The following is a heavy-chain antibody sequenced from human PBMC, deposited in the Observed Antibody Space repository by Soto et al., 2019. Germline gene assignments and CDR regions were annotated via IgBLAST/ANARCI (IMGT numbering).Heavy chain of an antibody. Sequence: GWSLRLSCAASGFTFNSYAMSWVRQAPGKGLEWVSTIIGSGGSTYYADSVKGRFSVSRDNSKNTLYLQMNSLRAEDTAVYYCARDNRGIVVVTASFDYWGQGTLVTVSS. CDR1: GFTFNSYA. V-gene: IGHV3-23*01. CDR3: ARDNRGIVVVTASFDY. CDR2: IIGSGGST. D-gene: IGHD2-21*02. J-gene: IGHJ4*02.